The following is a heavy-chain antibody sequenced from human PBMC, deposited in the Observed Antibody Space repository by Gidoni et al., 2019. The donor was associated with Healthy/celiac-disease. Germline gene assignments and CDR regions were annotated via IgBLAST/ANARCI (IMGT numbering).Heavy chain of an antibody. Sequence: QLQLQESGPGLLKPSEPLSLTCTVTGASISRSSYYWGWICQSPGKGLEWLGSISYSGSTYYNASLKSRITISVYASKNQFSLKLSSVTAADTAVYYCARQREWELLPYYLDYWGQGTLXTVSS. J-gene: IGHJ4*02. CDR1: GASISRSSYY. CDR3: ARQREWELLPYYLDY. V-gene: IGHV4-39*01. CDR2: ISYSGST. D-gene: IGHD1-26*01.